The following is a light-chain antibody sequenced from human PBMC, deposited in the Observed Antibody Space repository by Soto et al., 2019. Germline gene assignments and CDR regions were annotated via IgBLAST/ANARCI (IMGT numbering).Light chain of an antibody. CDR2: DAS. Sequence: EIVLTQSPATLSLSPGERATLSCRASQSVSYYLAWYQQKPGQAPRPLIYDASNRATGIPARFSGSGSGTDFTLTISSLEPEDFALYYCQQRINWPITFGQGTRLEIK. V-gene: IGKV3-11*01. CDR3: QQRINWPIT. CDR1: QSVSYY. J-gene: IGKJ5*01.